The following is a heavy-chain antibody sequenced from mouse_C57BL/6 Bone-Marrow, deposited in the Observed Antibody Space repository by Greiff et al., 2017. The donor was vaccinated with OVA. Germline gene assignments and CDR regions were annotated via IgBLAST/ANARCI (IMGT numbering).Heavy chain of an antibody. V-gene: IGHV14-4*01. CDR2: IDPENGDT. CDR3: TTYYSNYVAWFAY. J-gene: IGHJ3*01. Sequence: EVQLVESGAELVRPGASVKLSCTASGFNIKDDYMHWVKQRPEQGLEWIGWIDPENGDTEYASKFQGKATITADTSSNAAYLQLSSLTSEDTAVYYCTTYYSNYVAWFAYWGQGTLVTVSA. D-gene: IGHD2-5*01. CDR1: GFNIKDDY.